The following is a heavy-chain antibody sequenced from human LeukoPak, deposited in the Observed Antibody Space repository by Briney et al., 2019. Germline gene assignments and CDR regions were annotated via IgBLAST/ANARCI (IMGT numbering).Heavy chain of an antibody. V-gene: IGHV4-59*01. CDR3: ASGKERFGGYYYDSSGYYFDY. CDR1: GGSISSYY. Sequence: SETLSLTCTVSGGSISSYYWSWIRQPPGKGLEWIGYIYYSGCTNYNPSLKSRVTISVDTSKNQFSLKLSSVTAADTAAYYCASGKERFGGYYYDSSGYYFDYWGQGTLVTVSS. D-gene: IGHD3-22*01. J-gene: IGHJ4*02. CDR2: IYYSGCT.